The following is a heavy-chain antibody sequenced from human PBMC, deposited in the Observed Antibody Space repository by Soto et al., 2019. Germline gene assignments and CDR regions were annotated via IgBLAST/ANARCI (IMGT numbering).Heavy chain of an antibody. CDR3: ARWDGYGDE. J-gene: IGHJ4*02. CDR1: GFTFSTYS. D-gene: IGHD5-12*01. CDR2: LSGGGANT. V-gene: IGHV3-23*01. Sequence: EVQLLESGGGLVQPGGPLRLSCAASGFTFSTYSMAWVRQAPGKGLAWVSGLSGGGANTFYADSVKGRFTISVDNSKNTVYLQMNSLRVEDTAVYYCARWDGYGDEWGQGTLVTVSS.